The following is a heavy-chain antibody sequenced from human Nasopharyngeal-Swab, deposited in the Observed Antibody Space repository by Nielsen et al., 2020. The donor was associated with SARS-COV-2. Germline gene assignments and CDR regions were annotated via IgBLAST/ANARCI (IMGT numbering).Heavy chain of an antibody. J-gene: IGHJ4*02. CDR3: AAAPSGDYGGY. V-gene: IGHV3-33*01. D-gene: IGHD4-23*01. CDR1: GFTVSNYG. CDR2: IWYDGSNK. Sequence: GGSLRLSCAASGFTVSNYGMHWVRQAPGKGLEWVAVIWYDGSNKYYADSVKGRFTISRDNSKNTVYLQMSSLRGEDTAVYYCAAAPSGDYGGYWGQGTLVTVSS.